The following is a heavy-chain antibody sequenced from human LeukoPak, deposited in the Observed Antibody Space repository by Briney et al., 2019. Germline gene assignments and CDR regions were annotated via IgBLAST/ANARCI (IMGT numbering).Heavy chain of an antibody. J-gene: IGHJ4*02. CDR3: AKGVVGASSAAAAGYFDF. V-gene: IGHV3-23*01. CDR1: GFTFSNYA. D-gene: IGHD1-26*01. Sequence: GGSLRFSCAASGFTFSNYAMSWVRQAPGKGLEWVSAISGSGGTTFYADSVRGRFAISSDNSKDTLFLQMNSLRAEDTAVYYCAKGVVGASSAAAAGYFDFWGQGTLVTVSS. CDR2: ISGSGGTT.